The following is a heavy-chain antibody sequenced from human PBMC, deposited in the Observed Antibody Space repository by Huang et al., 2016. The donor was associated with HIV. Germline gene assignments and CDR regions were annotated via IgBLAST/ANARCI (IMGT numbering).Heavy chain of an antibody. V-gene: IGHV5-51*01. CDR3: ARQGLWLPPTDPFDY. J-gene: IGHJ4*02. Sequence: EVHLVQSGAEVKEPGESLKIYCQASGYNFESYWIGWVRQMPGQGLEWMGVIYRGDSDTRYDTSFQGQVTISADQSINTAYLQWSSLKASDTAIYFCARQGLWLPPTDPFDYWGQGTPVTVSA. CDR2: IYRGDSDT. D-gene: IGHD3-10*01. CDR1: GYNFESYW.